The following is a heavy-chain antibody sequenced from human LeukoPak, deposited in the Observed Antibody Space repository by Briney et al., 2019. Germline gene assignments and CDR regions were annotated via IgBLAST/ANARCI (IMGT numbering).Heavy chain of an antibody. V-gene: IGHV4-34*01. Sequence: SETLSLTCAVYGGSFSGYYWSWIRQPPGKGLEWIGEINHIGSTNYNPSIKSRFTLSVDTSKNQFSLTLPSVTAADTAVYYCARMLSGSYRHGGYYYGMVVWGQGTTFTVSS. CDR2: INHIGST. J-gene: IGHJ6*02. CDR1: GGSFSGYY. D-gene: IGHD1-26*01. CDR3: ARMLSGSYRHGGYYYGMVV.